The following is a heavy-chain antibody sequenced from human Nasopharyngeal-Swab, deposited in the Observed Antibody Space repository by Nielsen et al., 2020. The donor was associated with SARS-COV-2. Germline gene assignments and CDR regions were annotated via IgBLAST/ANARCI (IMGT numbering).Heavy chain of an antibody. Sequence: EGSLRLSCAASGFTFSSYAMSWVHQAPGKGLEWVSAISGSGGSTYYADSVKGRFTISRDNSKNTLYLQMNSLRAEDTAVYYCAKDGVYGSGSYSWFDPWGQGTLVTVSS. CDR2: ISGSGGST. V-gene: IGHV3-23*01. J-gene: IGHJ5*02. CDR1: GFTFSSYA. D-gene: IGHD3-10*01. CDR3: AKDGVYGSGSYSWFDP.